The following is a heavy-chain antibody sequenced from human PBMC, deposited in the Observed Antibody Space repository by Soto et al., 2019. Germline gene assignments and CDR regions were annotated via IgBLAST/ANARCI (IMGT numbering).Heavy chain of an antibody. D-gene: IGHD2-15*01. CDR3: ARSSHSPATPSAY. V-gene: IGHV4-31*03. CDR2: IYYSGST. Sequence: QVQLQESGPGLVKPSQTLSLTCTVSGGSISSGGYYWSWIRQHPGKGLEWIGYIYYSGSTYYNPSLRSRVTIPVDTSKNQFPLKLSSVTAADTAVYYCARSSHSPATPSAYWGQGTLVTVSS. CDR1: GGSISSGGYY. J-gene: IGHJ4*02.